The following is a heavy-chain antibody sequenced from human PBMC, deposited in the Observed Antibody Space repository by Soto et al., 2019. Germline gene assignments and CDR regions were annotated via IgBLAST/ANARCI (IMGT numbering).Heavy chain of an antibody. CDR1: GFTFGDYA. CDR2: IRSKAYGGTT. Sequence: PGGSLRLSCTASGFTFGDYAMSWFRQAPGKGLEWVGFIRSKAYGGTTEYAASVKGRFTISRDDSKSIAYLQMNSLKTEDTAVYYCTRDNLATVVPDAFDIWGQGTMVTVSS. CDR3: TRDNLATVVPDAFDI. J-gene: IGHJ3*02. D-gene: IGHD2-15*01. V-gene: IGHV3-49*03.